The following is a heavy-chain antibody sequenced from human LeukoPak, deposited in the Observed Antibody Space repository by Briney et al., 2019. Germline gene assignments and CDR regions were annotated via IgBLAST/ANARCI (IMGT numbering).Heavy chain of an antibody. D-gene: IGHD5-18*01. CDR2: INPNSGGT. CDR1: GYIFTGYY. CDR3: ARGYTVMATPLDY. V-gene: IGHV1-2*02. Sequence: ASVKVSCKASGYIFTGYYMHLVRQAPGQGLEWMGWINPNSGGTKYAQKFQGRVTMTRDTSISTAYMELSRLRSDDTAVYYCARGYTVMATPLDYWGQGTLVTVSS. J-gene: IGHJ4*02.